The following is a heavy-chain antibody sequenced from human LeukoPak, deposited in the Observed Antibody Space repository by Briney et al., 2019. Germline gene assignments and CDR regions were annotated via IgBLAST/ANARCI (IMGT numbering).Heavy chain of an antibody. V-gene: IGHV3-43*02. CDR2: INGDGDKT. CDR3: AKSNSVSYSGSS. D-gene: IGHD1-26*01. CDR1: GFTFDDYA. Sequence: GGSLRLSCAASGFTFDDYAMHWVRQPPGKGLEWVSLINGDGDKTLYADSVKGRFTISRDNSKHSLYLRMNSLRTEDTALYYCAKSNSVSYSGSSWGQGTLITVPS. J-gene: IGHJ4*02.